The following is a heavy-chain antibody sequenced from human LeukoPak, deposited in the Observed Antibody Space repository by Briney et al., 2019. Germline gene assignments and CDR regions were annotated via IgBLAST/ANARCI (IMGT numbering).Heavy chain of an antibody. CDR2: IKGDGSAK. D-gene: IGHD5-18*01. Sequence: GGSLRLSCAASGFAFSDSWMTWIRQAPGKGLEWVAFIKGDGSAKKYVDSVKGRFTISRDNAENSLFLQMNSLRAEDTAVYYCARDRGWIQHDIWGQGTMVTVSS. CDR3: ARDRGWIQHDI. V-gene: IGHV3-7*01. J-gene: IGHJ3*02. CDR1: GFAFSDSW.